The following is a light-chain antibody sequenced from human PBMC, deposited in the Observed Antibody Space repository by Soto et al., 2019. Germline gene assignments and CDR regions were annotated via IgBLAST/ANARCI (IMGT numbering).Light chain of an antibody. J-gene: IGKJ1*01. V-gene: IGKV3-15*01. CDR2: GAS. CDR3: QQYDSSPRT. Sequence: EIVMTQSPATLSVSPGERATLSCRASQSVSSDLAWYQHKPGQAPRLLIYGASTRATGIPVRFSGSGSGTDFTLTISSLQSEGFAVYYGQQYDSSPRTFGQGTKVDIK. CDR1: QSVSSD.